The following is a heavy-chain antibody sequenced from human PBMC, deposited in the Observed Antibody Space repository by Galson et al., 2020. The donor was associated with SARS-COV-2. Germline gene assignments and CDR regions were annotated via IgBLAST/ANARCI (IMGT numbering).Heavy chain of an antibody. J-gene: IGHJ3*02. CDR2: ISGSGDNA. Sequence: GGSLRLSCAASGFTFSSYAMSWVRQAPGQGLEWVSAISGSGDNAYYADSVKGRFTISRDNSENTLYLQMDSLRAEDTAVYYCAKDGYCSSTSCYAGGLDIWGQGAMVTVSS. D-gene: IGHD2-2*03. V-gene: IGHV3-23*01. CDR1: GFTFSSYA. CDR3: AKDGYCSSTSCYAGGLDI.